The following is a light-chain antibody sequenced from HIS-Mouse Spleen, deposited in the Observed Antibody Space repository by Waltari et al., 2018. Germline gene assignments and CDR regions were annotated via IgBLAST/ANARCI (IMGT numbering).Light chain of an antibody. V-gene: IGLV3-10*01. J-gene: IGLJ3*02. Sequence: SYELTQPPLVSVSPGQTARITCSGDALPKKYAYWYQQKSGQAPVLGIYEDSKRPSGIPGRFSGSSSGTMATLTISGAQVEDEADYYCYSTDSSGNHRRVFGGGTKLTVL. CDR3: YSTDSSGNHRRV. CDR1: ALPKKY. CDR2: EDS.